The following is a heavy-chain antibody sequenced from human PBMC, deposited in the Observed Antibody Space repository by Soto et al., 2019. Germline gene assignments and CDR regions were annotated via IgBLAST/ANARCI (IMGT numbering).Heavy chain of an antibody. CDR2: IDPSDSYT. CDR3: ARQDSSPSGYYYGMDV. J-gene: IGHJ6*02. V-gene: IGHV5-10-1*01. D-gene: IGHD6-6*01. CDR1: GYSFTSYW. Sequence: GESLKISCKGSGYSFTSYWISWVRQMPGRGLEWMGRIDPSDSYTNYSPSFQGHVTISADKSISTAYLQWSSLKASDTAMYYCARQDSSPSGYYYGMDVWGQGTTVT.